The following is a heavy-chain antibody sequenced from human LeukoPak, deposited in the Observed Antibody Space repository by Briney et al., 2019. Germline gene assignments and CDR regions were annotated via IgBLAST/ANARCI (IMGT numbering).Heavy chain of an antibody. CDR2: ISSSSIYT. J-gene: IGHJ4*02. CDR3: ARDGDGRYGEDYFDY. V-gene: IGHV3-11*06. D-gene: IGHD7-27*01. Sequence: GGSLRLSCAASGFTFSDYYVTWIRQAPGKGLEWVSYISSSSIYTNYADSVKGRFTISRDNTKNSLYLQMNTLRAEDTAVYYCARDGDGRYGEDYFDYWGQGTLVTVSS. CDR1: GFTFSDYY.